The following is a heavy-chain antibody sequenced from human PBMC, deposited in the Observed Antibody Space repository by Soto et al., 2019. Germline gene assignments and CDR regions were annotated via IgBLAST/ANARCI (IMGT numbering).Heavy chain of an antibody. Sequence: ASVKVSCKVSGYTFTDYYMHWVQQAPGKGLEWMGLVDPEDGETIYAEKFQGRVTITADTSTDTAYMELSSLRSEDTAVYYCATLGMAGQRAVAVTNVYYYYYGMDVWGQGTTVTVSS. CDR2: VDPEDGET. D-gene: IGHD6-19*01. CDR3: ATLGMAGQRAVAVTNVYYYYYGMDV. CDR1: GYTFTDYY. J-gene: IGHJ6*02. V-gene: IGHV1-69-2*01.